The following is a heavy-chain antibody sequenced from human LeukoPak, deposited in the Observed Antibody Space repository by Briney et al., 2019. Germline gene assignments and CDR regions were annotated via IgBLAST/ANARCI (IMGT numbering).Heavy chain of an antibody. Sequence: SETLSLTCTVSGGSINSFYWSWIRQPPGKGLEWIGYISYSGITNYNPSLKSRVTISLDTSKNQFFLKLSSVTAADAALYYCARGIANWGQGTLVTVSS. J-gene: IGHJ4*02. CDR2: ISYSGIT. CDR3: ARGIAN. D-gene: IGHD2-21*01. CDR1: GGSINSFY. V-gene: IGHV4-59*01.